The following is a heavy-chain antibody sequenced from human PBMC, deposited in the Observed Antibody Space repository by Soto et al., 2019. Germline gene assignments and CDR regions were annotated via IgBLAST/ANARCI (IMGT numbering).Heavy chain of an antibody. D-gene: IGHD4-17*01. CDR2: ISSSSSYI. CDR3: ARGHYGDYAAGDDF. Sequence: EVQLVESGGGLVKPGGSLRLSCAASGFTFSSYSMNWVRQAPGKGLEWVSSISSSSSYIYYADSVKGRFTISRDNAKNSRYLQMNSLRAEDTAVYYCARGHYGDYAAGDDFWGQGTLVTVSS. J-gene: IGHJ4*02. V-gene: IGHV3-21*01. CDR1: GFTFSSYS.